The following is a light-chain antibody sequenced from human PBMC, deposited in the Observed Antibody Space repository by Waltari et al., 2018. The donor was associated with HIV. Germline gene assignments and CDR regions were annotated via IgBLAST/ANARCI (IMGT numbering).Light chain of an antibody. CDR2: EGT. CDR1: SSDVGNYYL. J-gene: IGLJ3*02. Sequence: QSALTQPASVSGSPGQSITISCAGTSSDVGNYYLVSWYQQHPGRPPKLIIYEGTKRPSGVSNRFSGSKSGNTASLTISWLQAEDEAHYYCCSSAGGSTLLFGGGTKVTVL. V-gene: IGLV2-23*01. CDR3: CSSAGGSTLL.